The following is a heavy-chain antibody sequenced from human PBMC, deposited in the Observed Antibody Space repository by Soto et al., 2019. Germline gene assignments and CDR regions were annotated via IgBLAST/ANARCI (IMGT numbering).Heavy chain of an antibody. V-gene: IGHV4-61*08. CDR1: EAYLIGGAGY. CDR2: ISHSGRT. Sequence: FEPQCLTWTVAEAYLIGGAGYWSWIRQPPGKGLEWIGYISHSGRTNYDPSLKSRLTMSVDTSQNQFSLQLNSVTAADTAVYYCSYGSSFDYWGQRTLVP. D-gene: IGHD3-10*01. CDR3: SYGSSFDY. J-gene: IGHJ4*02.